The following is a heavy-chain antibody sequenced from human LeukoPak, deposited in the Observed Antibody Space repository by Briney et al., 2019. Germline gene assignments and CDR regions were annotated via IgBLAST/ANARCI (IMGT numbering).Heavy chain of an antibody. D-gene: IGHD4-17*01. CDR3: ASRNGDYYY. Sequence: GGSLRLSCAASGFTFSSYAMHWVRQAPGKGLEWVAVISYDGSNKYYADSVKGRFTISRDNSKNTLYLQMNSLRAEDTAVYYCASRNGDYYYWGQGTLVTVSS. CDR1: GFTFSSYA. J-gene: IGHJ4*02. V-gene: IGHV3-30-3*01. CDR2: ISYDGSNK.